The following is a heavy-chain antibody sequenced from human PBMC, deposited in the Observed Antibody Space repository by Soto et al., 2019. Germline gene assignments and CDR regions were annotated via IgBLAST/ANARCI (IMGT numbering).Heavy chain of an antibody. Sequence: QMQLVESGGDLVKPGGSLRLPCDASGFTFGDYYMSWIRQVPGQGLEWLAFISSSGSYTKYSDTMRGRLTVSRDNGQNSLYLQMNSLRVDDTGVYYCARLRVGVNWYFDLWGRGTMVPVSA. D-gene: IGHD1-26*01. CDR2: ISSSGSYT. J-gene: IGHJ2*01. CDR1: GFTFGDYY. CDR3: ARLRVGVNWYFDL. V-gene: IGHV3-11*06.